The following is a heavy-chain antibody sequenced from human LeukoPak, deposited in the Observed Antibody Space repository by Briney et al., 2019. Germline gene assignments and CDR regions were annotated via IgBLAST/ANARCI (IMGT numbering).Heavy chain of an antibody. CDR3: ARNMGDY. Sequence: GRSLRLSCAASGFSLSSNGMHWVRQAPGKGLEWVAVIWSDASNRYYADSVKGRFTISRDISKNTLYLQMTSLRAEDTAVYYCARNMGDYWGQGTLVTVSS. J-gene: IGHJ4*02. V-gene: IGHV3-33*01. CDR1: GFSLSSNG. D-gene: IGHD2/OR15-2a*01. CDR2: IWSDASNR.